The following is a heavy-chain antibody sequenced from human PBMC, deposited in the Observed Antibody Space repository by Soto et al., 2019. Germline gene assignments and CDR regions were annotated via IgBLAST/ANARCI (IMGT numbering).Heavy chain of an antibody. Sequence: ASVKVSCTASGGTFHSYASDLVRQAPGQGLEWMGGIIPIFGTTNYPQKLQGRVKLTADESTRTAYMELSTLRSEDTAVYYCARGIVTGSEYNYYYYGMDVWGQGTTVTVSS. J-gene: IGHJ6*02. D-gene: IGHD1-1*01. CDR3: ARGIVTGSEYNYYYYGMDV. CDR2: IIPIFGTT. V-gene: IGHV1-69*13. CDR1: GGTFHSYA.